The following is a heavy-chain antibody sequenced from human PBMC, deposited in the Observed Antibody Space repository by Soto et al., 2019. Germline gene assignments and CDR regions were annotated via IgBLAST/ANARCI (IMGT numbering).Heavy chain of an antibody. J-gene: IGHJ4*02. CDR1: GFTFSSYA. CDR2: ISGSGGST. Sequence: GGSLRLSCAASGFTFSSYAMSWVRQAPGKGLEWVSAISGSGGSTYYADSVKGRFTISRDNSKNTLYLQMNSLRAEDTAVYYCAKDPKQWLVPRGLNYWGQGTLVTVSS. CDR3: AKDPKQWLVPRGLNY. V-gene: IGHV3-23*01. D-gene: IGHD6-19*01.